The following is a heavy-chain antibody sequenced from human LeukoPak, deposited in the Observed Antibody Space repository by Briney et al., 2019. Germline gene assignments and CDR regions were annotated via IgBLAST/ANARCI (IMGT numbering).Heavy chain of an antibody. CDR3: ARAQRLRWSNPYYYYYMDV. CDR2: IYTSGST. Sequence: PSETLSLTCTVSGGSISSGSYYWSWIRQPAGKGLEWIGRIYTSGSTNYNPSLKSRVTISVDTSKNQFSLKLSSVTAADTAVYYCARAQRLRWSNPYYYYYMDVWGKGTTVTVSS. D-gene: IGHD4-23*01. J-gene: IGHJ6*03. CDR1: GGSISSGSYY. V-gene: IGHV4-61*02.